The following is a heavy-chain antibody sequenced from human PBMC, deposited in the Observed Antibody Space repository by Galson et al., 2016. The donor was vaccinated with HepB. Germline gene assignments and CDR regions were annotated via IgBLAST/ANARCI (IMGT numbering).Heavy chain of an antibody. CDR3: VRTVSVGARPGRHHDH. CDR1: GFTFSPYA. J-gene: IGHJ4*02. V-gene: IGHV3-23*01. CDR2: ISSGAYKT. D-gene: IGHD1-26*01. Sequence: SLRLSCAASGFTFSPYAMSWVRQAPGQGLEWVSIISSGAYKTCYADSVKGRFTISRDDSKDSLYLQMNSLRPDDTAVYYCVRTVSVGARPGRHHDHWGQGTVVTVSS.